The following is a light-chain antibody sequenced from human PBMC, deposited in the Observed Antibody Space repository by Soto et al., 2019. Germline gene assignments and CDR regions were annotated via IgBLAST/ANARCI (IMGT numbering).Light chain of an antibody. CDR2: EGS. Sequence: ALTQPASVSGSPGQSITISCTGTSSDVGSYDLVSWYQQHPGKAPKLIIYEGSQRPSGVSNRFSGSKSGNTASLTISGLRPEDGADYFCSSYTSSNTDVFGTGTKVTV. V-gene: IGLV2-14*02. CDR1: SSDVGSYDL. CDR3: SSYTSSNTDV. J-gene: IGLJ1*01.